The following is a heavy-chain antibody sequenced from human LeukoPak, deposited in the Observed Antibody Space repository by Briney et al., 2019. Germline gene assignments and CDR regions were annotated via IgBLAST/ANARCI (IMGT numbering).Heavy chain of an antibody. CDR1: GFTFSSYS. CDR3: AAPPEINRSGWRGWFDP. D-gene: IGHD6-19*01. CDR2: ISSSSSYI. J-gene: IGHJ5*02. V-gene: IGHV3-21*01. Sequence: GGSLRLSCTASGFTFSSYSMNWVRQAPGKGLEWVSSISSSSSYIYYADSVKGRFTISRDNAKNSLYLQMNSLRAEDTAVYYCAAPPEINRSGWRGWFDPWGQGTLVTVSS.